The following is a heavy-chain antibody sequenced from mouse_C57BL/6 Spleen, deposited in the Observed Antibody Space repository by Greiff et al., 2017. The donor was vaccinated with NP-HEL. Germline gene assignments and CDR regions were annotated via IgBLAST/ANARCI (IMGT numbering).Heavy chain of an antibody. D-gene: IGHD4-1*01. Sequence: QVQLHQSGAELVKPGASVKISCKASGYAFSSYWMNWVKQRPGKGLEWIGQIYPGDGDTNYNGKFKGKATLTADKSSSTAYMQLSSLTSEDSAVYFCARGVTGTRDFDYWGQGTTLTVSS. V-gene: IGHV1-80*01. CDR2: IYPGDGDT. CDR1: GYAFSSYW. CDR3: ARGVTGTRDFDY. J-gene: IGHJ2*01.